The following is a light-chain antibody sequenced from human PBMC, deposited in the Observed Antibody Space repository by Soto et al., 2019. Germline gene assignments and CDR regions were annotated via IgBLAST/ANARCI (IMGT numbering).Light chain of an antibody. V-gene: IGLV2-11*01. CDR2: DVS. CDR3: CSYAGSSPYV. Sequence: QSALTQPRSVSGSPGQSVTISCTGTSSDVGGYNYVSWYQQHPGKAPKLMIYDVSQRPSGVPDRFSGSKSGNTASLTISGLQAEDEADYYCCSYAGSSPYVFGTGTKVAVL. J-gene: IGLJ1*01. CDR1: SSDVGGYNY.